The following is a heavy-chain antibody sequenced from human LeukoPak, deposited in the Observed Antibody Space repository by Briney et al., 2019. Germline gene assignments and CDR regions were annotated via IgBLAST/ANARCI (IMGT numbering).Heavy chain of an antibody. CDR3: ATRRITMVRGVIITFDY. D-gene: IGHD3-10*01. V-gene: IGHV1-24*01. CDR2: FDPEDGET. Sequence: KRLEWMGGFDPEDGETIYAQKFQGRVTMTEDTSTDTAYMELSSLRSEDTAVYYCATRRITMVRGVIITFDYWGQGTLVTVSS. J-gene: IGHJ4*02.